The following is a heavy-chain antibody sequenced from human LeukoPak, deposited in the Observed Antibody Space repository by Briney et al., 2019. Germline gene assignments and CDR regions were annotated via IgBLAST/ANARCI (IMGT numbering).Heavy chain of an antibody. Sequence: SETLSLTCTVSGGSISSYYWSWIRQPPVKGLEWIGYIYYSGSTNYNPSLKSRVTISVDTSKNQFSLKLSSVTAADTAVYYCARQGSTKYYDSSGSDAFDIWGQGTMVTVSS. V-gene: IGHV4-59*01. D-gene: IGHD3-22*01. J-gene: IGHJ3*02. CDR2: IYYSGST. CDR1: GGSISSYY. CDR3: ARQGSTKYYDSSGSDAFDI.